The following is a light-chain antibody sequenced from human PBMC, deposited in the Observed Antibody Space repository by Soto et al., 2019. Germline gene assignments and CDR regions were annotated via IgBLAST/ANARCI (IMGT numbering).Light chain of an antibody. V-gene: IGKV3-11*01. CDR2: DAS. Sequence: EIVLTQSPATLPLSTGERATLSCRASQSVSRHLAWYQQKPGQAPRLLIYDASNRATGIPARFSGSGSGTDFTLTISSLEPEDFAVYYCQQRNNWPPVTFGGGTKVDI. J-gene: IGKJ4*01. CDR3: QQRNNWPPVT. CDR1: QSVSRH.